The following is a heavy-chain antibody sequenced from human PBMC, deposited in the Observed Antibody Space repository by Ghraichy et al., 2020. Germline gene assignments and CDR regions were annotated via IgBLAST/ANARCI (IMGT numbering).Heavy chain of an antibody. J-gene: IGHJ5*02. V-gene: IGHV3-30*18. D-gene: IGHD1-7*01. Sequence: GGSLRLSCAASGFTFSSYAMHWVRQAPGKGLEWVAVIAYDGSQQYSADSVKGRFTISRDSSKNTLYLQMNSLRVEDTAVYYCAKDEIIRELRRASWFDPWGKGTLVTVSS. CDR2: IAYDGSQQ. CDR1: GFTFSSYA. CDR3: AKDEIIRELRRASWFDP.